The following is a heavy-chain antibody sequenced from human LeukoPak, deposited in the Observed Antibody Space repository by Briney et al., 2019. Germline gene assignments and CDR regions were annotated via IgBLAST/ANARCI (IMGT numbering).Heavy chain of an antibody. Sequence: SETLSLTCTVSGGSISSGGYYWSWIRQHPGKGLEWIGYIYSSGSTYYSPPLKSQLTISLDTSKNQFSLKLSSVTAADTAVYYCARTDSSGYYGHYWGQGTLVTVSS. J-gene: IGHJ4*02. D-gene: IGHD3-22*01. CDR3: ARTDSSGYYGHY. CDR2: IYSSGST. CDR1: GGSISSGGYY. V-gene: IGHV4-31*01.